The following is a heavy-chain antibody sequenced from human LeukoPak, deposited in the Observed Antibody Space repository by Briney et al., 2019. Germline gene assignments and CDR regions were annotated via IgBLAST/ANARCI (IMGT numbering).Heavy chain of an antibody. Sequence: GGSLRLSCAASGFTFSSYEMNWVRQAPGEGLEWVSYISSSGSTIYYADSVKGRFTISRDNAKNSLYLQMNSLRAEDTAVYYCARDKPHVGATPDAFDIWGQGTMVTVSS. CDR3: ARDKPHVGATPDAFDI. V-gene: IGHV3-48*03. CDR1: GFTFSSYE. D-gene: IGHD1-26*01. CDR2: ISSSGSTI. J-gene: IGHJ3*02.